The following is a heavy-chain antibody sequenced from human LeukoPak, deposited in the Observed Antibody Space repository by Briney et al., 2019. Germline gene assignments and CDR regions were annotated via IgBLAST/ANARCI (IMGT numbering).Heavy chain of an antibody. CDR1: GFTFSSYS. V-gene: IGHV3-48*04. CDR2: ITLSSTTM. Sequence: GGSLRLSCAASGFTFSSYSMNWVRQTPGKGLEWISYITLSSTTMYYADSVKGRFTISRDNAKNSLYLQMNNLRAEDTAVYYCARDLSASGGMDVWGQGTTVTVSS. D-gene: IGHD3-10*01. CDR3: ARDLSASGGMDV. J-gene: IGHJ6*02.